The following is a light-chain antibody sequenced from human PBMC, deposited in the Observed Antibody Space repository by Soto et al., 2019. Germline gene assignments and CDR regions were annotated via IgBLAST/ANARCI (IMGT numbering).Light chain of an antibody. CDR2: GAS. V-gene: IGKV1-33*01. CDR3: QQYDILPLT. Sequence: DIQMTQSKSSLSASVGDRVTITCQGSKDISNYLNWYQQKPGKAPKLLIYGASNLETGVPSRFSGSGSGTDFTFTISSLQPEDIATYYCQQYDILPLTFAGVSNVAIK. CDR1: KDISNY. J-gene: IGKJ4*01.